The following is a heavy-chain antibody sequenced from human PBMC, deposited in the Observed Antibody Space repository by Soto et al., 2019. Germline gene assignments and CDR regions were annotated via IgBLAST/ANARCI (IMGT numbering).Heavy chain of an antibody. J-gene: IGHJ5*02. CDR1: RFTFSDYA. D-gene: IGHD2-2*01. CDR2: ISGSGIIT. CDR3: AKDRLVVSGTSWFCES. V-gene: IGHV3-23*01. Sequence: PGGSLRLSCAASRFTFSDYAMSWVRQAPGKGLEWVSEISGSGIITYYADYVKGRFTISRDNSKNTLYHEMNNLRAEDTAIFYCAKDRLVVSGTSWFCESWGQGTQVTVSS.